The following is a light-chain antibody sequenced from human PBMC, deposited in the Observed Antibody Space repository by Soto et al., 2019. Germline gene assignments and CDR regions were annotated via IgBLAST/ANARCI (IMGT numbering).Light chain of an antibody. V-gene: IGKV3D-15*01. Sequence: IMMTQSPGTLSVSVGERATLSCRASQSVRDNLAWYQQKPGQAPRLLIIGASTRATGIPARFSGSGSGTDFTLTISSLQSEDSAVYYCQHHNDWVKTFGQGTKLEIK. CDR1: QSVRDN. CDR2: GAS. CDR3: QHHNDWVKT. J-gene: IGKJ2*01.